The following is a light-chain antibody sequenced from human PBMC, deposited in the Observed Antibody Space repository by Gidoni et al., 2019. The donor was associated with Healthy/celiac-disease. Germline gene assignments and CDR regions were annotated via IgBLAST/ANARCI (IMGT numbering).Light chain of an antibody. CDR3: QVWDSSSDHWV. CDR1: NIGSKS. J-gene: IGLJ3*02. Sequence: SYVLTQPPSVPVAPGKTARIPCGGNNIGSKSVHWYQQKPGQAPVLVIYYDSDRPSGIPERFSGSNSGNTATLTISRVEAGDEADYYCQVWDSSSDHWVFGGGTKLTVL. CDR2: YDS. V-gene: IGLV3-21*04.